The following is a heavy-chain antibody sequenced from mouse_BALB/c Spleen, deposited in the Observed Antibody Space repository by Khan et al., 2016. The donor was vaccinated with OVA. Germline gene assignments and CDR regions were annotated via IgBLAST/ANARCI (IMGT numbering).Heavy chain of an antibody. D-gene: IGHD2-10*01. CDR3: ARQPYYHYNIMDY. CDR1: GFSLTTYG. CDR2: IWSDGTT. V-gene: IGHV2-6-1*01. Sequence: QVQLKQSGPGLAAPSQSLSITCTISGFSLTTYGVHWVRQPPGKGLEWLVVIWSDGTTNYNSALKSRLTITKDNSQSQVFLKMNSLKTDDTAIYFCARQPYYHYNIMDYWGQGTSVTVSS. J-gene: IGHJ4*01.